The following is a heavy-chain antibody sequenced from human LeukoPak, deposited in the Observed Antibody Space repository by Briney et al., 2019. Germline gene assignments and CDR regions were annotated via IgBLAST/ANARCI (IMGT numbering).Heavy chain of an antibody. J-gene: IGHJ3*02. CDR3: ATLARFAFDI. CDR1: GLTVSSKD. D-gene: IGHD5-12*01. V-gene: IGHV3-53*01. CDR2: IYSGGST. Sequence: AGSLRLSCAASGLTVSSKDMSWVRQAPGKGLEWVSGIYSGGSTYYADSVKGRFSISRDNSKNTLYLQMNSLRAEDTAVYYCATLARFAFDIWGQGTMVTVSS.